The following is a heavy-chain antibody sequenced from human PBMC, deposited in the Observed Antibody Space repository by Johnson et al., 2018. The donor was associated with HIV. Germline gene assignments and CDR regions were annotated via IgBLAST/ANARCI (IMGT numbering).Heavy chain of an antibody. CDR2: IRYYGSNK. CDR3: AKVGGRHDYGDYLGAFDI. Sequence: QVLLVESGGGVVQPGGSLRLSCAASGFTFSSYGMHWVRQAPGKGLEWVAFIRYYGSNKYYADSVKGRFTISRDNSKNTLYLQMNSLRAEDTAVYYCAKVGGRHDYGDYLGAFDIWGQGTMVTVSS. CDR1: GFTFSSYG. J-gene: IGHJ3*02. D-gene: IGHD4-17*01. V-gene: IGHV3-30*02.